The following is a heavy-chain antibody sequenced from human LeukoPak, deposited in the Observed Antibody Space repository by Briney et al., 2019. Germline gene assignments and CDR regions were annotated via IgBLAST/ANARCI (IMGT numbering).Heavy chain of an antibody. J-gene: IGHJ4*02. V-gene: IGHV1-69*13. CDR3: AIDSSGYQNPFDY. Sequence: SVKVSCKTSGGTFSSYVISWVRQAPGQGLEWRGRIIPIFGKTNYAQRFQGRVTITADESTSTAYMELSSLRSEDTAMYYCAIDSSGYQNPFDYWGQGTLVTVSS. CDR1: GGTFSSYV. CDR2: IIPIFGKT. D-gene: IGHD3-22*01.